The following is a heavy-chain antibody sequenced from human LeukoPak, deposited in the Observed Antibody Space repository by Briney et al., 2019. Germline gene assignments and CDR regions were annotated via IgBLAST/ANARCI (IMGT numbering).Heavy chain of an antibody. Sequence: GGSLRLSCAASGFTFSSYAMHWVRQAPGKGLEWVAVISYDGSNKYYADSVKGRFTISRDNSKNTLYLQMNSLRAEDTAVYYCARGWYYYDSSGFDYWGQGTLVTVSS. V-gene: IGHV3-30-3*01. CDR1: GFTFSSYA. CDR2: ISYDGSNK. J-gene: IGHJ4*02. CDR3: ARGWYYYDSSGFDY. D-gene: IGHD3-22*01.